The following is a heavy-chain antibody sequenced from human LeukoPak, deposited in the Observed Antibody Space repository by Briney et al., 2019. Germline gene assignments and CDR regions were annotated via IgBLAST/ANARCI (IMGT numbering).Heavy chain of an antibody. CDR3: VKDDGWVQYAN. D-gene: IGHD5-24*01. CDR2: IRADAVKT. V-gene: IGHV3-23*01. Sequence: GGTLRLSCATSGFIFSHHGMNWVRQAPGKGLEWVSGIRADAVKTYYADSVKGRFIISRDNSKNTVYLQMNSLSAEDAAVYYCVKDDGWVQYANWGQGTLVTVSS. J-gene: IGHJ4*02. CDR1: GFIFSHHG.